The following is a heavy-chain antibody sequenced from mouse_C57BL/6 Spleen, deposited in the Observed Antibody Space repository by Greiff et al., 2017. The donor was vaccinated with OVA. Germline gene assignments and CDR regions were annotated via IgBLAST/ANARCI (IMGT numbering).Heavy chain of an antibody. Sequence: EVQLQQSGAELVKPGASVKLSCTASGFNIKDYYMHWVKQRTEQGLEWIGRIDPEDGDTKYAPKFQGKATITADTSSNTAYLQLSSLTAEEAAVYYCTRGGSPYFDYWGQGTTLTVSS. CDR1: GFNIKDYY. D-gene: IGHD1-1*01. CDR3: TRGGSPYFDY. CDR2: IDPEDGDT. J-gene: IGHJ2*01. V-gene: IGHV14-2*01.